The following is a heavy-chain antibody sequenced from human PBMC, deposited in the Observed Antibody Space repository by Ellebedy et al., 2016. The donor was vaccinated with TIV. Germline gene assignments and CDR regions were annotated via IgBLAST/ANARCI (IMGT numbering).Heavy chain of an antibody. CDR2: ISTSGGTT. Sequence: GESLKISCAASGFTVSGNYMNWVRQAPGKGLEWVSYISTSGGTTYYADSVKGRFTVSRDNAKNSLYLHMNSLRVEDTAVYYCGRVYPMDVWGQGTTVTVSS. J-gene: IGHJ6*02. CDR3: GRVYPMDV. CDR1: GFTVSGNY. V-gene: IGHV3-11*04. D-gene: IGHD2-2*02.